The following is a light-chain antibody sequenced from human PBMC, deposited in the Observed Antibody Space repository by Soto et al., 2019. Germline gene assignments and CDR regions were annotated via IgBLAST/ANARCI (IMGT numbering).Light chain of an antibody. CDR3: QHYYSYSEA. CDR1: QTIGSN. V-gene: IGKV3-15*01. CDR2: GAS. Sequence: DRVMTQSPATLSVSPGERATLSCRASQTIGSNLAWYQQRPGQPPRLLIYGASTRATGIPARFSGSGSGTEFTLTITSLQSEDFAVYYCQHYYSYSEAFGQGTKVDIK. J-gene: IGKJ1*01.